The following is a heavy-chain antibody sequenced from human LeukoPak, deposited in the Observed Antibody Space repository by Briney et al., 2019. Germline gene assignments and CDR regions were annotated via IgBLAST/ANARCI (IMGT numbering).Heavy chain of an antibody. D-gene: IGHD1-26*01. CDR3: ARARRGAPDYYYMDV. J-gene: IGHJ6*03. CDR2: IIPIFGTA. CDR1: GGTFSSYA. V-gene: IGHV1-69*05. Sequence: SVKVSCKASGGTFSSYAISWLRQAPGQGLEWMGGIIPIFGTANYAQKFQGRVTITTDESTSTAYMELSSLRSEDTAVYYCARARRGAPDYYYMDVWGKGTTVTVSS.